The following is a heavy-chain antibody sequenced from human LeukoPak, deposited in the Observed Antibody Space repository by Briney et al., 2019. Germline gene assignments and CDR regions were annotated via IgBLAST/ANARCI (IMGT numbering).Heavy chain of an antibody. J-gene: IGHJ4*02. Sequence: GGSLRLSCAASGFTFSSYSMNWVRQAPGKGLEWVSSISSSSSYIYYADSVRGRFTISRDNAKNSLYLQMSSLRAEDTAVYYCAREYYDILTGYYKGTDYWGQGTLVTVSS. CDR2: ISSSSSYI. V-gene: IGHV3-21*01. D-gene: IGHD3-9*01. CDR3: AREYYDILTGYYKGTDY. CDR1: GFTFSSYS.